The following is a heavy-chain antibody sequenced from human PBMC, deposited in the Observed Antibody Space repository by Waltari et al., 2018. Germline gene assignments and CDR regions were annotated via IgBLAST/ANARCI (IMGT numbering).Heavy chain of an antibody. D-gene: IGHD3-10*01. Sequence: LEWIGSSSYTGTTYYNPSLKSRVTTSVDTSKNQFSLKLTSVTAADTAVYYCARHLSGSGTDNSPVTLFDCWGQGTLVTVSS. J-gene: IGHJ4*02. CDR2: SSYTGTT. CDR3: ARHLSGSGTDNSPVTLFDC. V-gene: IGHV4-39*01.